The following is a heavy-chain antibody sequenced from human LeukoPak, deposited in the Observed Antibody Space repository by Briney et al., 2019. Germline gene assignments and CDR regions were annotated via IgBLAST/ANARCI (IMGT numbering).Heavy chain of an antibody. CDR1: GFTFSSYA. D-gene: IGHD2-2*01. CDR2: ISGSGGST. CDR3: AKDLGSCSSTSCLSFDY. Sequence: GGSLRLSFAASGFTFSSYAMSWVRQAPGKGLEWVSAISGSGGSTYYADSVKGRFTISRDNSKNTLYLQMNSLRAEDTAVYYCAKDLGSCSSTSCLSFDYWGQGTLVTVSS. J-gene: IGHJ4*02. V-gene: IGHV3-23*01.